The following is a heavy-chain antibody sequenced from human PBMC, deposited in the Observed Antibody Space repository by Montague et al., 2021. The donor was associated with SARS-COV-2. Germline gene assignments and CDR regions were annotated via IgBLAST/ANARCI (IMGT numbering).Heavy chain of an antibody. V-gene: IGHV4-39*01. J-gene: IGHJ4*02. Sequence: SETLSLTCSVSGGSITNSDYYWVWIRQPPGKGLEWIGRIFYKGSTYYNPYFKSRLTLSVDTSKNRFSLRLRSVTAADTAVYFCARLSWIHTAEPLPFDYWGPGALVTISS. CDR2: IFYKGST. CDR3: ARLSWIHTAEPLPFDY. CDR1: GGSITNSDYY. D-gene: IGHD5-18*01.